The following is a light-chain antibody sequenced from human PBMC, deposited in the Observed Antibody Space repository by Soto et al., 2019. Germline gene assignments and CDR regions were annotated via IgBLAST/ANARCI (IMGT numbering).Light chain of an antibody. CDR3: AAWDDSLNGRV. CDR2: YDN. V-gene: IGLV1-44*01. J-gene: IGLJ1*01. Sequence: QSALTQPPSASGTPGQRVTISCSASNSNIGSNTVNWYQQLPGTAPKLLIYYDNLRPSGVPDGISGSKSGTSASLAISGLQSDDEADYYCAAWDDSLNGRVFGTGTKLTVL. CDR1: NSNIGSNT.